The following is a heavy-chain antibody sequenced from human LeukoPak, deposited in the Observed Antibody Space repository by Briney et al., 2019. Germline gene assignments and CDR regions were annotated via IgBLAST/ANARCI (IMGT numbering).Heavy chain of an antibody. CDR2: IYYGGST. J-gene: IGHJ3*02. V-gene: IGHV4-30-4*01. Sequence: SQTLSLTCTVSGGSISSGDYYWSWIRQPPGKGLEWIGYIYYGGSTYYNPSLKSRVTISVDTSKNQFSLKLSSVTAADTAVYYCAREPSYYYDSSLVNAFDIWGQGTMVTVSS. CDR3: AREPSYYYDSSLVNAFDI. D-gene: IGHD3-22*01. CDR1: GGSISSGDYY.